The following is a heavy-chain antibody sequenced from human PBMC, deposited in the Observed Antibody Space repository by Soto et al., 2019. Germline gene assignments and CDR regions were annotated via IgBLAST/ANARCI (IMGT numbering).Heavy chain of an antibody. V-gene: IGHV3-33*01. CDR2: IWYDGSNK. CDR3: AREEVVVVAATHDAFDI. CDR1: GFTFSSYG. J-gene: IGHJ3*02. Sequence: GGSLRLSCAASGFTFSSYGMHWVRQAPGKGLEWVAVIWYDGSNKYYADSVKGRFTISRDNSKNTLYLQMNSLRAEDTAVYYCAREEVVVVAATHDAFDIWGQGTMVTVS. D-gene: IGHD2-15*01.